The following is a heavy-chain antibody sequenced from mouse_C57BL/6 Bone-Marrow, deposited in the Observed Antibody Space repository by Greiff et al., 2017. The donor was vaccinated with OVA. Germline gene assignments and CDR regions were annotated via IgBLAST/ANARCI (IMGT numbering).Heavy chain of an antibody. D-gene: IGHD3-2*02. CDR2: IDPSDSDT. CDR3: ASGDSSEVYFDY. Sequence: QVQLQQPGAELVRPGSSVKLSCKASGYTFTSYWMHWVKQRPIQGLEWIGNIDPSDSDTHYNQKFKDKATLTVDKSSSTAYMQLSSLTSEDSAFYYCASGDSSEVYFDYWGQGTTLTVSS. J-gene: IGHJ2*01. V-gene: IGHV1-52*01. CDR1: GYTFTSYW.